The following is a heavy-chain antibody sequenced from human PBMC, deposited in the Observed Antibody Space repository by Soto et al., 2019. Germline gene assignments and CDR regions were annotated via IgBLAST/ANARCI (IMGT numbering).Heavy chain of an antibody. J-gene: IGHJ5*02. Sequence: PSETLSLTCAVSGASLSSGSYRWSWIRQLPGRGPEWIAFIHYSGITSYNPSLRSRTTISLDTSKNQFSLKLTSMTAADTAMYYCARGGASSQWFDPWGQGTLVTVSS. D-gene: IGHD2-15*01. V-gene: IGHV4-31*11. CDR1: GASLSSGSYR. CDR2: IHYSGIT. CDR3: ARGGASSQWFDP.